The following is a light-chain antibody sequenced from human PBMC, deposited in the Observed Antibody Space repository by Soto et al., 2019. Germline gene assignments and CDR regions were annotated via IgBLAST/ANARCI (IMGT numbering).Light chain of an antibody. CDR2: SNN. CDR3: AAWDDSLSGRV. J-gene: IGLJ3*02. Sequence: QSVLTQPPSASGTPGQRVTISCSGSSSNIGSNVVNWYQQLPGTAPKLLIYSNNQRPSGVPDRFSGSKSGTSASLDISGLRSEDEADYYCAAWDDSLSGRVFGGGTKLTVL. V-gene: IGLV1-47*02. CDR1: SSNIGSNV.